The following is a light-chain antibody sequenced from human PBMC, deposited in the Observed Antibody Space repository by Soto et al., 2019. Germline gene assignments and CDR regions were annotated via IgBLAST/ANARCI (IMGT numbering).Light chain of an antibody. V-gene: IGKV1-5*03. CDR1: QTISSW. CDR2: KAS. J-gene: IGKJ3*01. Sequence: DIQMTQSPSTLSGSVGDRVTITCRASQTISSWLAWYQQKPGKAPKLLIYKASTLKSGVPSRFSGSGSGTDFTLTISSLEPEDFAVYYCQQRSNWPRFTFGPGTKVDIK. CDR3: QQRSNWPRFT.